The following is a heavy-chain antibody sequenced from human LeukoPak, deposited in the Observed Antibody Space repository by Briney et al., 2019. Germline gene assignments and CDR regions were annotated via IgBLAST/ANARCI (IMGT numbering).Heavy chain of an antibody. CDR2: IIPIFGTA. CDR1: GGTFSSYE. D-gene: IGHD3-22*01. V-gene: IGHV1-69*13. CDR3: ARSRYYDSSGFFDY. J-gene: IGHJ4*02. Sequence: GASVKVSCKASGGTFSSYEISWVRQAPGQGLEWMGGIIPIFGTANYAQKFQGRVTVTADESTSTAYMELSSLRSEDTAVYYCARSRYYDSSGFFDYWGQGTLVTVSS.